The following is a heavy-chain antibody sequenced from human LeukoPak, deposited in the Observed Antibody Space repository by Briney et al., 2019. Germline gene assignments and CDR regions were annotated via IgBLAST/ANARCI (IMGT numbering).Heavy chain of an antibody. D-gene: IGHD3-10*01. V-gene: IGHV1-58*01. CDR1: GFTFTSSA. CDR3: AASADMVRGDH. J-gene: IGHJ4*02. Sequence: GASVKVSCKASGFTFTSSAVQWVRQARGQRLEWIRWIVVGSGNTNYAQKFQERVTITRDMSTSTAYMELSSLRSEDTAVYYCAASADMVRGDHWGQGTLVTVSS. CDR2: IVVGSGNT.